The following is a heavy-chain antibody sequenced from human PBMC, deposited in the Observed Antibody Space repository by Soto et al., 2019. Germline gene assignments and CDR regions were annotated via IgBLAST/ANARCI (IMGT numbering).Heavy chain of an antibody. Sequence: ASVKVSCKASGYTFTRYHMHWVRQAPGQGLEWMGIINPSGGSTRHAQKFQGRVTMTRDTSTSTAYMELSSLRSEDTAVYYCARDGYCSGGSCYPTYAFDIWGQGTMVTVS. CDR3: ARDGYCSGGSCYPTYAFDI. V-gene: IGHV1-46*03. CDR2: INPSGGST. CDR1: GYTFTRYH. D-gene: IGHD2-15*01. J-gene: IGHJ3*02.